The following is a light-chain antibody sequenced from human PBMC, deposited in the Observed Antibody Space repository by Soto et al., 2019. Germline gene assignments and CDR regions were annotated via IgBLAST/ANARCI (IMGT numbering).Light chain of an antibody. V-gene: IGLV2-8*01. CDR1: GSDIGAYNF. Sequence: QSVLIQPPSASGSPGQSVTISCTGSGSDIGAYNFVSWYQQHPGKAPKLMIFGVTERPSGVPDRFSGSKSGNTASLTVSGLQADDEAVYYCYSYAGRNIWVFGGGTKLTVL. CDR2: GVT. CDR3: YSYAGRNIWV. J-gene: IGLJ3*02.